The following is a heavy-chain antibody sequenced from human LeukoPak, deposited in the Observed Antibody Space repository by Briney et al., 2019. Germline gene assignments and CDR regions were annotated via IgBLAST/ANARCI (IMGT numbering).Heavy chain of an antibody. V-gene: IGHV3-9*01. D-gene: IGHD6-13*01. Sequence: GGSLRLSCAASGFTFDDYAMHWVRQAPGKGLEWVSGISWNSGSIGYADSMKGRFTISRDNAKNSLYLQMNSLRAEDTALYYCARRDNIAAAGTGGVDYWGQGTLVTVSS. CDR2: ISWNSGSI. J-gene: IGHJ4*02. CDR1: GFTFDDYA. CDR3: ARRDNIAAAGTGGVDY.